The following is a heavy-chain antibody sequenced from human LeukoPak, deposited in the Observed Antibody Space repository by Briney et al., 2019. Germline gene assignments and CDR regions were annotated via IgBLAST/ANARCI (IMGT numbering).Heavy chain of an antibody. CDR2: INPSGGST. Sequence: ASVKVSCKASGYTFTSYYMHWVRQAPGQGLEWMGIINPSGGSTSYAQKFQGRVTMTRDTSTSTVYTELSSLRSEDTAVYYCVRDQWGANDYWGQGTLVTVSS. D-gene: IGHD1-26*01. CDR3: VRDQWGANDY. V-gene: IGHV1-46*01. CDR1: GYTFTSYY. J-gene: IGHJ4*02.